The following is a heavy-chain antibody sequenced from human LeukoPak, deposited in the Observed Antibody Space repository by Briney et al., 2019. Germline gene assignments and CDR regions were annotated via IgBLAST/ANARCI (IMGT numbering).Heavy chain of an antibody. V-gene: IGHV3-21*01. CDR3: ASLLYYDILTGYSYVFDY. D-gene: IGHD3-9*01. CDR1: GFSFSTYA. Sequence: GGSLRLSCAASGFSFSTYAMSWVRQAPGKGLEWVSSISSSSSYIYYADSVKGRFTISRDNAKNSLYLQMNSLRAEDTAVYYCASLLYYDILTGYSYVFDYWGQGTLVTVSS. J-gene: IGHJ4*02. CDR2: ISSSSSYI.